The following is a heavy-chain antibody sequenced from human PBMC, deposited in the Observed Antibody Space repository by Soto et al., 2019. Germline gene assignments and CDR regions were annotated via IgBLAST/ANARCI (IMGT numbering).Heavy chain of an antibody. CDR2: VWSAGRNK. J-gene: IGHJ6*02. CDR1: GFTFNNYG. Sequence: QVQLVESGGGVVQPGRSLRLSCAASGFTFNNYGMHWVRQVPGEGLEWVAVVWSAGRNKYYADSVKGRCTISRDDSKNTLYLEMKSLRVEDTAVYYCARASDTTTVTRGVMDVWGQGTTVTVSS. V-gene: IGHV3-33*01. CDR3: ARASDTTTVTRGVMDV. D-gene: IGHD4-17*01.